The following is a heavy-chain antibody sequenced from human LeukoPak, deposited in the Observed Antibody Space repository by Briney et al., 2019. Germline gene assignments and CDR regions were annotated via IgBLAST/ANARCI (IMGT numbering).Heavy chain of an antibody. D-gene: IGHD3-10*01. CDR1: GYTLTELS. J-gene: IGHJ4*02. V-gene: IGHV1-24*01. CDR3: ATASYYYGSGSPYYFDY. CDR2: FDPEDGET. Sequence: ASVKVSCKVSGYTLTELSMHWVRQAPGKGLEWMGGFDPEDGETIYAQKFQGRVTMTEDTSTDTAYMELSSLRSEDTAVYYCATASYYYGSGSPYYFDYWGQGTLVTVSP.